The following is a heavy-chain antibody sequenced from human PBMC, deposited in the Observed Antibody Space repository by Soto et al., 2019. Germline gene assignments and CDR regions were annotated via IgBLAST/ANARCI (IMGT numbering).Heavy chain of an antibody. CDR1: GFTFSSYA. D-gene: IGHD1-1*01. CDR2: ISGSGGNT. V-gene: IGHV3-23*01. CDR3: AKDRGYNWNQHF. Sequence: GGSLRLSCAASGFTFSSYAMSWVRQAPGKGLEWVSAISGSGGNTYYADSVKGRFTTSRDNSKNTLYLHMNSLRAEATAVYYCAKDRGYNWNQHFWGQGTMVTVSS. J-gene: IGHJ4*02.